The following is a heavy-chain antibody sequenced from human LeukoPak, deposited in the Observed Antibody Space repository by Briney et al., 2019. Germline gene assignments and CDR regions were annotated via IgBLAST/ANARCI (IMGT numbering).Heavy chain of an antibody. D-gene: IGHD5-18*01. CDR1: GFTFSDCY. CDR3: ARADWDTAMIDY. V-gene: IGHV3-69-1*01. CDR2: ITSGRTT. Sequence: GGSLRLSCAASGFTFSDCYMSWIRQAPGKGPEWVSSITSGRTTYYADSVKGRFTISNDNAKKSLYLQMNSLRAEDTAVYYCARADWDTAMIDYWGQGTLVTVSS. J-gene: IGHJ4*02.